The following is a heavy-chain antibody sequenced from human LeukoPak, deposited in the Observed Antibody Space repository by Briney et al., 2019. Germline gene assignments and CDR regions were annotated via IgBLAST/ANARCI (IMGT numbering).Heavy chain of an antibody. CDR1: GFTFSDYY. J-gene: IGHJ4*02. CDR2: ISSTSSYT. Sequence: GASLRLSCAASGFTFSDYYMSWIRQAPGKGLEWVSYISSTSSYTNYADSVKGRFTISRDNAKNSLYLQMNSLRADDTAVYYCARDSMVREKLLDYWGQGALVTVSS. D-gene: IGHD3-10*01. CDR3: ARDSMVREKLLDY. V-gene: IGHV3-11*05.